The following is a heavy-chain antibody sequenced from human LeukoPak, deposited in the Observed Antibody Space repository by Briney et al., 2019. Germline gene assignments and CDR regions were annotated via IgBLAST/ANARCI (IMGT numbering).Heavy chain of an antibody. J-gene: IGHJ4*02. CDR2: INPNGNTP. CDR1: GYTFTRFY. Sequence: ASVKVSCKASGYTFTRFYLYWLRQAPGQGLEWMGTINPNGNTPRYAQKFQGRVTMTKGTSTSTIYLELTSLRSEDTAVYYCARDSDILNGYYISAYWGQGTLVTVSS. CDR3: ARDSDILNGYYISAY. D-gene: IGHD3-9*01. V-gene: IGHV1-46*01.